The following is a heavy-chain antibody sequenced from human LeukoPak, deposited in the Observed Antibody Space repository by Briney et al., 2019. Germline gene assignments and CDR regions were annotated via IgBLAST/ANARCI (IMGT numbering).Heavy chain of an antibody. CDR3: AKDYSKTSYYGSGTYYRPNWFDP. CDR1: GFTFSSYG. J-gene: IGHJ5*02. Sequence: GGSLRLSCAASGFTFSSYGMHWVRQAPGKGLEWVAFIRSDGSNKYYADSVKGRFTISRDNSKITLYLQMNSLRAEDTAMYYCAKDYSKTSYYGSGTYYRPNWFDPWGQGTLVTVSS. V-gene: IGHV3-30*02. CDR2: IRSDGSNK. D-gene: IGHD3-10*01.